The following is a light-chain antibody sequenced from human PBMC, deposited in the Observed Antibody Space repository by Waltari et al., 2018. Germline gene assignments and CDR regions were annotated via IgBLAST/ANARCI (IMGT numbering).Light chain of an antibody. CDR1: SSDVGCYNY. CDR3: SSYAGNNVYV. Sequence: QSALTQPRSVSGSPGQSVTISCTGPSSDVGCYNYVSWYQHHPGKAPKLMIYEVSKRPSGVPDRFSGSQSGSTASLTVSGLQAEDEADYYCSSYAGNNVYVFGSGTKVTVL. V-gene: IGLV2-11*01. J-gene: IGLJ1*01. CDR2: EVS.